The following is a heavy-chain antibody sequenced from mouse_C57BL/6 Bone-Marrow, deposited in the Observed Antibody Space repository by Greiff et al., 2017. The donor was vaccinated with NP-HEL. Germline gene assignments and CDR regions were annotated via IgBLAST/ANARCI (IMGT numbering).Heavy chain of an antibody. D-gene: IGHD4-1*01. V-gene: IGHV1-42*01. J-gene: IGHJ4*01. Sequence: EVQLQQSGPELVKPGASVKISCKASGYSFTGYYMTWVKQSPEKSLEWIGEINPGTGGTTYNQKFKATATLTVDKSSSTAYMQLKSLTSEDSAVYYCSRWPNGYAMDYWGQGTSVTVSA. CDR2: INPGTGGT. CDR1: GYSFTGYY. CDR3: SRWPNGYAMDY.